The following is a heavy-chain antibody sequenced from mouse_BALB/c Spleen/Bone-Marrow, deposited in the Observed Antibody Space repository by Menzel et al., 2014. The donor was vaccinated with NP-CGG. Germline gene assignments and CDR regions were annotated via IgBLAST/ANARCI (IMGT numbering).Heavy chain of an antibody. CDR3: ARTGNCPAWFAY. Sequence: QVQLKESGPGLVSPSQRLSITCTVSGFSLSRYSVHWVRQPPGKGLEWLGMIWGGGSTDYNSALKSRLSISKDNSKSXFFLKMNSLQTYDTAMYYCARTGNCPAWFAYWGQGTLVTVSA. J-gene: IGHJ3*01. CDR2: IWGGGST. V-gene: IGHV2-6-4*01. D-gene: IGHD2-1*01. CDR1: GFSLSRYS.